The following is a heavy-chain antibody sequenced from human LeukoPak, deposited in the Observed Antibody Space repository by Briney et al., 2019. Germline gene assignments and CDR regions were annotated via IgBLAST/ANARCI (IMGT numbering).Heavy chain of an antibody. V-gene: IGHV3-74*01. CDR3: ASTDSSGYSYYGMDV. Sequence: PGGSLRLSCAASGFTFSNHWMHWVRQAPGKGLEWVSRINSDGISTTYADSVKGRFTISRDNAKNTLYLQMNSLRAEDTAVYYCASTDSSGYSYYGMDVWGQGTTVTVSS. J-gene: IGHJ6*02. D-gene: IGHD3-22*01. CDR1: GFTFSNHW. CDR2: INSDGIST.